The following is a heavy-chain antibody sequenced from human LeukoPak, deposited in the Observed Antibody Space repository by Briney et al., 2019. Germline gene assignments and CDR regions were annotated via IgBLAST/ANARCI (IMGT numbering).Heavy chain of an antibody. Sequence: GGSLRLSCAAYGFTFSSYSMNWVRQAPGKGLEWVSSISSSSSYIYYADSVEGRFTISRDNAKNSLYLQMNSLRAEDTAVYYCATKYSSGFDYWGQGTLVTVSS. CDR3: ATKYSSGFDY. D-gene: IGHD6-19*01. V-gene: IGHV3-21*01. J-gene: IGHJ4*02. CDR1: GFTFSSYS. CDR2: ISSSSSYI.